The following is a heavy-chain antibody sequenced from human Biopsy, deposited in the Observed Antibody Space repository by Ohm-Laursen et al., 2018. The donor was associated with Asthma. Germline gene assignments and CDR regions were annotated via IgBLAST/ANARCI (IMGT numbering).Heavy chain of an antibody. CDR1: GFTFGGYW. CDR2: IYSGGST. D-gene: IGHD6-13*01. CDR3: ARQPIAEPGTTFYYYYGMDV. Sequence: SLRLSCAASGFTFGGYWMSWVRQAPGKGLEWVSVIYSGGSTYYADSVKGRFTISRDSSKNTLFLQMDSLRAEDTAVYYCARQPIAEPGTTFYYYYGMDVWGQGTTVTVSS. V-gene: IGHV3-66*04. J-gene: IGHJ6*02.